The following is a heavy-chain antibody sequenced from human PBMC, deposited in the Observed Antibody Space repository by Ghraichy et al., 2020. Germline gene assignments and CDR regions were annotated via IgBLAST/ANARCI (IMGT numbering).Heavy chain of an antibody. Sequence: SETLSLTCIVSGGSISGYYWTWVRQPAGKGLEWIGRIYTSGSTIYNPSLKSRVTMSVDTSKNQLSLKLSSLTAADTAVYYCASDPPGLSAFDIWGQGTLASVYS. D-gene: IGHD3-10*01. J-gene: IGHJ3*02. CDR2: IYTSGST. V-gene: IGHV4-4*07. CDR3: ASDPPGLSAFDI. CDR1: GGSISGYY.